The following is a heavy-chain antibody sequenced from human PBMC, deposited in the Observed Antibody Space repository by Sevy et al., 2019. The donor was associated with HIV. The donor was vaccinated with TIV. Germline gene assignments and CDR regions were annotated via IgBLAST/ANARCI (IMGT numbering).Heavy chain of an antibody. CDR2: ISYDGSNK. CDR1: GFTFSSYG. J-gene: IGHJ4*02. D-gene: IGHD1-7*01. Sequence: GGSLRLSCAASGFTFSSYGMHWVRQAPGKGLEWVAVISYDGSNKYYADSVKGRFTICRDNSKNTLYLQMNSLRAEDTAVYYCAKVGHITGTTNGRYFDYWGQGTLVTVSS. CDR3: AKVGHITGTTNGRYFDY. V-gene: IGHV3-30*18.